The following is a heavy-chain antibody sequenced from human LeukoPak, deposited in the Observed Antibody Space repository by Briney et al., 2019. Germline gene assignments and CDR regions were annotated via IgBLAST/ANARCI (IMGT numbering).Heavy chain of an antibody. V-gene: IGHV3-7*01. Sequence: PGGSLRLSCAASGFTFRSYWMSWVRQAPGKGLEWVANIKQDGSEKNYVDSVKGRFTISRDNAKNSLYLQMNSLRAEDTAAYYCARDFLVVPAATSYYYYYGMDVWGQGTTVTVSS. D-gene: IGHD2-2*01. J-gene: IGHJ6*02. CDR2: IKQDGSEK. CDR3: ARDFLVVPAATSYYYYYGMDV. CDR1: GFTFRSYW.